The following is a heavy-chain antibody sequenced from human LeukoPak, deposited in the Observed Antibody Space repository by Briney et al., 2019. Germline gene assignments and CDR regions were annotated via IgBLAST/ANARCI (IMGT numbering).Heavy chain of an antibody. D-gene: IGHD3-22*01. CDR2: ISGSGGST. J-gene: IGHJ4*02. Sequence: PGRSLRLSCAASGITFSSYAMSWVRQAPGKGLEWVSAISGSGGSTYYADSVKGRFTISRDNSKNTLYLQMNSLRAEDTAVYYCAKDRYYYDSSGYPDYWGQGTLVTVSS. CDR1: GITFSSYA. V-gene: IGHV3-23*01. CDR3: AKDRYYYDSSGYPDY.